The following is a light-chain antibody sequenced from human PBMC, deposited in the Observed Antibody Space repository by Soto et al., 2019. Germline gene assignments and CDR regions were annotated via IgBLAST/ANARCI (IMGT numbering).Light chain of an antibody. J-gene: IGLJ1*01. V-gene: IGLV2-23*01. CDR2: EGS. Sequence: QPASVSGSPGQSITISCTGTSSDVGSYNLVSWYQQHPGKAPKLMIYEGSKRPSGVSNRFSGSKSGNTASLTISGLQAEDEAYYYCCSYAGSSPYVFGTGTKLTVL. CDR3: CSYAGSSPYV. CDR1: SSDVGSYNL.